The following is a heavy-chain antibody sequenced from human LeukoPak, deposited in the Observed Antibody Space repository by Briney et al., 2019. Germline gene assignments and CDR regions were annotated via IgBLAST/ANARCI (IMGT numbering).Heavy chain of an antibody. CDR1: GYTLTELS. Sequence: ASGKVSCKVSGYTLTELSMHWVRQAPGKGLEWMGGFDPEDGETIYAQKFQGRVTMTEDTSTDTAYMELSSLRSEDTAVYYCATDGTTVTTRGVFDYWGQGTLVTVSS. V-gene: IGHV1-24*01. CDR3: ATDGTTVTTRGVFDY. J-gene: IGHJ4*02. CDR2: FDPEDGET. D-gene: IGHD4-17*01.